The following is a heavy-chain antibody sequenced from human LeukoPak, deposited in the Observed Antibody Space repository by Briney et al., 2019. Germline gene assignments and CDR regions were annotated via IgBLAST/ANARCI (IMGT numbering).Heavy chain of an antibody. CDR2: IWYDGSNK. J-gene: IGHJ4*02. D-gene: IGHD3-9*01. Sequence: GGSLRLSCAASGFTFSSYAMHWVRQAPGKGLEWVAVIWYDGSNKYYADSVKGRFTISRDNSKNTLYLQMNSLRAEDTAVYYCARGLYYDILTGYKYYFDYWGQGTLVTVSS. V-gene: IGHV3-33*08. CDR1: GFTFSSYA. CDR3: ARGLYYDILTGYKYYFDY.